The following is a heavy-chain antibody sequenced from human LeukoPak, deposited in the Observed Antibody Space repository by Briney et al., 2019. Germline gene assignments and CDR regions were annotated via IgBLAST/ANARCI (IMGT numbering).Heavy chain of an antibody. CDR3: ARELPREVTLDY. J-gene: IGHJ4*01. Sequence: GGSLRLSCKASGFTVSNNYMNWVRQAPGKGLEWVALIYSGGSTQYADSVKGRFTISRDNAKNTLYLEMKSLRVEDTAVYYCARELPREVTLDYWGQGTLVTVSP. CDR1: GFTVSNNY. V-gene: IGHV3-53*01. D-gene: IGHD2-21*02. CDR2: IYSGGST.